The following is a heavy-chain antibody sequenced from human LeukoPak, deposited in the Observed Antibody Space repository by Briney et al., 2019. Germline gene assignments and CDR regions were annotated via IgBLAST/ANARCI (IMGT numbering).Heavy chain of an antibody. CDR1: NYSISSGYY. CDR3: ARHKSVSYDAFDL. Sequence: SETLSLTCSVSNYSISSGYYWSWIRQPPGKGLEWIGYVFYSGTTLYNPSVKSRVTMSVDTSKTQFSLKLTSVTAADTAVYYCARHKSVSYDAFDLWGRGTMVTVSS. D-gene: IGHD3-10*01. V-gene: IGHV4-59*08. J-gene: IGHJ3*01. CDR2: VFYSGTT.